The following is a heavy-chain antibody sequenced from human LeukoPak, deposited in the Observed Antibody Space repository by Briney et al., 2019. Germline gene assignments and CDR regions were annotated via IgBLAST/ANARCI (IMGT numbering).Heavy chain of an antibody. Sequence: PGGSLRLSCAASGLTFSDYNMRWIRQAPGKGLEWVSSISRSGSTKYYADSVKGRFAISRDNAKNSLFLQMNSLRAEDTAVYYCARVLRYCSGGNCYSGGLGYMDVWGKGTTVTISS. D-gene: IGHD2-15*01. J-gene: IGHJ6*03. CDR2: ISRSGSTK. CDR1: GLTFSDYN. V-gene: IGHV3-11*01. CDR3: ARVLRYCSGGNCYSGGLGYMDV.